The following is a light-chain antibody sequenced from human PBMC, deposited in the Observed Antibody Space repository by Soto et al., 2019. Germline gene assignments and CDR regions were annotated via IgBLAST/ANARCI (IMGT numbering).Light chain of an antibody. J-gene: IGKJ5*01. CDR3: QQYNNWPPIT. Sequence: EIVMTQSPATLSVSPGGRATLSCRASQSISDTLAWYQQKPGQAPRLLIYGASKRATGFPARFSGSGSGTDFTLTISSLQSEDFAVYYCQQYNNWPPITFGQGTRLEIK. CDR2: GAS. V-gene: IGKV3-15*01. CDR1: QSISDT.